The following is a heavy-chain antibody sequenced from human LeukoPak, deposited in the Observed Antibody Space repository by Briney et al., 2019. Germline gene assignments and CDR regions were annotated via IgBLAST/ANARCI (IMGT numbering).Heavy chain of an antibody. J-gene: IGHJ4*02. Sequence: GASVKVSCKASGYTFTNCYIHWVRQAPGQGLECMGIINPSGGSTSYAQKFQGRVTMTRDMSTSTVYMELSSLRSEDTAVYYCARGWEFIVVVVAATPGSDYFDYWGQGTLVTVSS. D-gene: IGHD2-15*01. CDR1: GYTFTNCY. CDR2: INPSGGST. V-gene: IGHV1-46*01. CDR3: ARGWEFIVVVVAATPGSDYFDY.